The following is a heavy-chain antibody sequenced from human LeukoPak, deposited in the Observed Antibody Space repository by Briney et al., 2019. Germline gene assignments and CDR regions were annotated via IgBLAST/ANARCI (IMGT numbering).Heavy chain of an antibody. Sequence: PGGTLRLSCAASGFTFSGHGMNWVRQAPGKGLEWVSGITGSGATTYYADSVKGRFTISRDNSKNTLYLQMNSLIAEDTAVYYCAKSGYNRFDYWGQGTRVTVSS. CDR3: AKSGYNRFDY. CDR1: GFTFSGHG. D-gene: IGHD5-24*01. J-gene: IGHJ4*02. CDR2: ITGSGATT. V-gene: IGHV3-23*01.